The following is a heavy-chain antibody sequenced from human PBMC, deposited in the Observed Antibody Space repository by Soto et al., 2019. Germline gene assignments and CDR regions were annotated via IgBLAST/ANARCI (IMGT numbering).Heavy chain of an antibody. CDR2: INYSGNT. D-gene: IGHD1-1*01. CDR3: ARTRNLDV. CDR1: GESLSGYY. J-gene: IGHJ6*02. V-gene: IGHV4-34*01. Sequence: QVQLQQWGAGLLKPSETLSLTCAVYGESLSGYYGNWIRQSPGKGLEWIGEINYSGNTNYNPSLKSRVTISIDTSKYKFSLNMSSVTAADTAVYYCARTRNLDVWGQGTMVIVSS.